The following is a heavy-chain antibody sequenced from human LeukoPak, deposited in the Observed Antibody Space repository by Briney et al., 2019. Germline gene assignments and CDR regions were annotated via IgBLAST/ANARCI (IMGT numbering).Heavy chain of an antibody. D-gene: IGHD3-22*01. CDR1: GGSISSSNYY. V-gene: IGHV4-39*01. CDR2: FYYSGST. CDR3: ASGDSADSSAWFDP. Sequence: SETLSLTCTVSGGSISSSNYYWGWIRQPPGKGLEWIGSFYYSGSTFYNPSLKSRVAISADTSKNQFSLNLRSVTAADTAVCYCASGDSADSSAWFDPWGQGTLVTVSS. J-gene: IGHJ5*02.